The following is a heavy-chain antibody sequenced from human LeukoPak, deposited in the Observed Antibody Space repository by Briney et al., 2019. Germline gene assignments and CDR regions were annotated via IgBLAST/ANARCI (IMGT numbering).Heavy chain of an antibody. CDR1: GFSFRSFW. CDR2: IKQDGSET. CDR3: VRDDGGQVASCNDY. J-gene: IGHJ4*02. V-gene: IGHV3-7*01. D-gene: IGHD2-2*01. Sequence: GGSLRLSCEASGFSFRSFWMTWVRLAPGKGLEWVANIKQDGSETYYVDSVKGRFTISRDNAKNSLYLQMNSLRAEDTAVYYCVRDDGGQVASCNDYWGQGTLVTVSS.